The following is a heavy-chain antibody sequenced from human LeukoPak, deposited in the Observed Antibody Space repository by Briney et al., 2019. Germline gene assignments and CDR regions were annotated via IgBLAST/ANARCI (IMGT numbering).Heavy chain of an antibody. J-gene: IGHJ4*02. D-gene: IGHD5-18*01. V-gene: IGHV4-59*08. CDR3: ARHMIGYSYGRIDY. Sequence: PSETLSLTCTVSGGSISSYYWSWIRQPPGKGLEWIGYIYYSGSTNYNPSLKSRVTIAVDTSKTQFSLKLSSVTAADTAVYYCARHMIGYSYGRIDYWGQRTLFTVSP. CDR1: GGSISSYY. CDR2: IYYSGST.